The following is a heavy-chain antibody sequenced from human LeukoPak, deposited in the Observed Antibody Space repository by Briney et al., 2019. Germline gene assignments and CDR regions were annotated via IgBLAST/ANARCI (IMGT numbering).Heavy chain of an antibody. J-gene: IGHJ4*02. CDR1: GGSFSGYY. Sequence: SETLSLTCAVYGGSFSGYYWSWIRQPPGKGLEWIGEINHSGSTNYNPSLKSRVTISVDTSKNQFSLKLSSVTAADTAVYYCARGIYCSGGSCYSFYYFDYWGQGTLDTVSS. V-gene: IGHV4-34*01. CDR2: INHSGST. CDR3: ARGIYCSGGSCYSFYYFDY. D-gene: IGHD2-15*01.